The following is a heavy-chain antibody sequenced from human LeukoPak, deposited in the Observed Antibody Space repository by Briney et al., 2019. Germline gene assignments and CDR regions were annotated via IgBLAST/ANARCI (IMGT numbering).Heavy chain of an antibody. D-gene: IGHD3-10*01. CDR1: GASISGYY. CDR3: AGTSSFGSGSYYPQYFQH. V-gene: IGHV4-59*01. Sequence: SETLSLTCRVSGASISGYYWSWIRQPPGKGLVWIGHMYYSGGTTYNPSLKSRVSISLDTSKKHFSLKLSSVTAADTAVYYCAGTSSFGSGSYYPQYFQHWGQGTLVTVSS. CDR2: MYYSGGT. J-gene: IGHJ1*01.